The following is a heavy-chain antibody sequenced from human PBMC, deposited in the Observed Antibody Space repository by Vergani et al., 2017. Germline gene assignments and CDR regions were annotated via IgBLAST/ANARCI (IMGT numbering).Heavy chain of an antibody. D-gene: IGHD3-22*01. CDR1: GYTFTSYA. J-gene: IGHJ4*02. CDR3: ARGLGDSSHFDY. V-gene: IGHV1-3*04. CDR2: INTGNGNT. Sequence: QVQLVQSGAEVKKPGASVKVSCKASGYTFTSYAMHWVRQAPGQRLEWMGWINTGNGNTKYSQKFQGRVTMTRDTSASTAYMELSSLRSEDTAVYYCARGLGDSSHFDYWGQGTLVTVSS.